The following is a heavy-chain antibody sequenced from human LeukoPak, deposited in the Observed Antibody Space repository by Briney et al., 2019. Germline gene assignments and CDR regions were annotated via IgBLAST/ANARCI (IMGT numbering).Heavy chain of an antibody. Sequence: PSETLSLTCTVSGGSISSYYWSWIRQTPGKGLEWIGYIYYSGSTNYNPSLKSRVTISVDTSKNQFSLKLSSVTAADTAVYYCARGPEIAAHPYYFDYWGQGTLVTVSS. CDR1: GGSISSYY. J-gene: IGHJ4*02. CDR3: ARGPEIAAHPYYFDY. CDR2: IYYSGST. D-gene: IGHD6-6*01. V-gene: IGHV4-59*01.